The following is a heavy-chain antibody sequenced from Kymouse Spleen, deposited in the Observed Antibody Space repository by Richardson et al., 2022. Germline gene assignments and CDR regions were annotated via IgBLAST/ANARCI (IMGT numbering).Heavy chain of an antibody. CDR3: AREKVDTAMVSWFDP. CDR1: GGSISSYY. J-gene: IGHJ5*02. V-gene: IGHV4-59*01. Sequence: QVQLQESGPGLVKPSETLSLTCTVSGGSISSYYWSWIRQPPGKGLEWIGYIYYSGSTNYNPSLKSRVTISVDTSKNQFSLKLSSVTAADTAVYYCAREKVDTAMVSWFDPWGQGTLVTVSS. CDR2: IYYSGST. D-gene: IGHD5-18,IGHD5-18*01.